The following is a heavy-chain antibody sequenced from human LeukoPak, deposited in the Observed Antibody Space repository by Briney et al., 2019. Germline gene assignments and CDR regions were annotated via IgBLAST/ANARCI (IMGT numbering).Heavy chain of an antibody. J-gene: IGHJ3*02. D-gene: IGHD3-10*01. CDR2: ISGSGGST. CDR1: GFTFSSYA. Sequence: PGGSLRLSCAASGFTFSSYAMSWVRQAPGKGLEWVSAISGSGGSTYYADSVKGRFTISRDNSKNTLYLQMNSLRAEDTAVYYCAKDPLTYYYGSGSLSYDAFDIWGQGTMVTVSS. CDR3: AKDPLTYYYGSGSLSYDAFDI. V-gene: IGHV3-23*01.